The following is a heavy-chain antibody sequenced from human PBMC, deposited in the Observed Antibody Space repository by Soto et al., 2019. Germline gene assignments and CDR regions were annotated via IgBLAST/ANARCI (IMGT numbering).Heavy chain of an antibody. V-gene: IGHV4-39*01. CDR3: ARPSGTTDPYYYYYYYMDV. CDR2: IYYSGST. CDR1: GGSISSSSYY. J-gene: IGHJ6*03. D-gene: IGHD1-7*01. Sequence: SETLSLTCTVSGGSISSSSYYWGWIRQPPGKGLEWIGSIYYSGSTYYNPSLKSRVTISVDTSKNQFSLKLSSVTAADTAVYYCARPSGTTDPYYYYYYYMDVWGKGTTVTVSS.